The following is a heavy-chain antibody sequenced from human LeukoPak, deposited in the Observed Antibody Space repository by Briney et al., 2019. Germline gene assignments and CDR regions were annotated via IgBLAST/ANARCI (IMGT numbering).Heavy chain of an antibody. Sequence: PSETLSLTCSVSGGSISSSSSYWAWIRQPPGKGLEWIGNIYYSGSTYNNPSLESRVTISVDTSKNQYSLKLTSVTAADTAMYYCTKLSAVVVEGVYYFDYWGRGALVTVSS. CDR1: GGSISSSSSY. V-gene: IGHV4-39*01. CDR2: IYYSGST. J-gene: IGHJ4*02. CDR3: TKLSAVVVEGVYYFDY. D-gene: IGHD2-15*01.